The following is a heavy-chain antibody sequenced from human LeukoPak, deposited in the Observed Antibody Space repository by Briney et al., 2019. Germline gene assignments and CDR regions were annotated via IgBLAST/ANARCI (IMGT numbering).Heavy chain of an antibody. V-gene: IGHV1-2*02. CDR1: GYTFTAYF. D-gene: IGHD1-26*01. Sequence: ASVKVSCKASGYTFTAYFIHWVRQAPGQGLEWMAWINPNSGGTNYAQKFQGRITMTRDTFISTAYMELSRLRSDDTAVYYCARTMTGDSGNYHFDYWGQGTLVTVSS. CDR3: ARTMTGDSGNYHFDY. CDR2: INPNSGGT. J-gene: IGHJ4*02.